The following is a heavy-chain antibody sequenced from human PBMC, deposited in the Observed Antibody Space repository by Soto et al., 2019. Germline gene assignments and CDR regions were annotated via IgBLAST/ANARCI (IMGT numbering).Heavy chain of an antibody. Sequence: SETLSLTCTVSGGSISSGGYYWSWIRQHPGKGLEWIGYIYYSGSTYYNPSLKSRFTISVDTSKNQFSLKLSSVTAADTAVYYCARSSTSANYFDYWGQGTLVTVSS. V-gene: IGHV4-31*03. D-gene: IGHD2-2*01. J-gene: IGHJ4*02. CDR1: GGSISSGGYY. CDR2: IYYSGST. CDR3: ARSSTSANYFDY.